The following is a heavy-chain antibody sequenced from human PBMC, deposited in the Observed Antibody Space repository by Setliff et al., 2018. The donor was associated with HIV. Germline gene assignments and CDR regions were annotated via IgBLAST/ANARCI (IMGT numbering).Heavy chain of an antibody. CDR1: GGSINSTSYY. CDR3: ARGEPTILVVPAAFFDY. J-gene: IGHJ4*02. V-gene: IGHV4-39*01. D-gene: IGHD2-2*01. Sequence: PSETLSLTCTVSGGSINSTSYYWGWIRQPPGNGLEWIGSIYHTGSTYYKPSLKSRVTISVDTSKNQFSLRLSSVAAEDTAVYYCARGEPTILVVPAAFFDYWGQGTLVTVSS. CDR2: IYHTGST.